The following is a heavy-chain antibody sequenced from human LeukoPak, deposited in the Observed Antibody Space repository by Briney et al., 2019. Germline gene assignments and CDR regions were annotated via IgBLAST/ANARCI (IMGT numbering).Heavy chain of an antibody. J-gene: IGHJ4*02. V-gene: IGHV3-15*01. Sequence: GGSLRLSCTVSGFTVSSNSMSWVRQAPGKGLEWVGRIKSKTDGGTTDYAAPVKGRFTISRDDSKNTLYLQMNSLKTEDTAVYYCTTDPHLVGALLFDYWGQGTLVTVSS. CDR2: IKSKTDGGTT. CDR3: TTDPHLVGALLFDY. CDR1: GFTVSSNS. D-gene: IGHD1-26*01.